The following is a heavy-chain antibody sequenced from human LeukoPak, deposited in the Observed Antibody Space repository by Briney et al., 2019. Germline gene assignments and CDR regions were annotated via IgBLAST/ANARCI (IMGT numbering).Heavy chain of an antibody. Sequence: ASVKVSCKASGYTFTGYYMHWVRQAPGQGLEWMGWISAYNGNTNYAQKLQGRVTMTTDTSTSTAYMELRSLRSDDTAVYYCARDLAAMDDYGEAPGDYWGQGTLVTVSS. D-gene: IGHD4-17*01. CDR1: GYTFTGYY. CDR2: ISAYNGNT. CDR3: ARDLAAMDDYGEAPGDY. J-gene: IGHJ4*02. V-gene: IGHV1-18*04.